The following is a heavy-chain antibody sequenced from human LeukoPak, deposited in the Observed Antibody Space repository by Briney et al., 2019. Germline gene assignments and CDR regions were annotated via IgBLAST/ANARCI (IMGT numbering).Heavy chain of an antibody. D-gene: IGHD6-19*01. CDR1: GFTFSSYG. V-gene: IGHV3-33*06. CDR3: AKDSAIAVAGTCPGY. Sequence: PGRSLRLSCAASGFTFSSYGMHWVRQAPGKGLEWVAVIWYDGSNKYYADSVKGRFTISRDNSKNTLYLQMNSLRAEDTAVYYCAKDSAIAVAGTCPGYWGQGTLVTVSS. CDR2: IWYDGSNK. J-gene: IGHJ4*02.